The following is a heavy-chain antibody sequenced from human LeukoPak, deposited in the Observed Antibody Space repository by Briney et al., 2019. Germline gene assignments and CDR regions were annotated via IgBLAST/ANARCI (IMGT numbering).Heavy chain of an antibody. Sequence: GSSVKVSCKASGGTFSSYAISWVRQAPGQGLEWMGGIIPIFGTANYAQKFQGRVTMTTDTSTSTAYMELRSLRSDDTAVYYCARVGGIVVVPAAMFWFDPWGQGTLVTVSS. CDR3: ARVGGIVVVPAAMFWFDP. CDR2: IIPIFGTA. V-gene: IGHV1-69*05. D-gene: IGHD2-2*01. CDR1: GGTFSSYA. J-gene: IGHJ5*02.